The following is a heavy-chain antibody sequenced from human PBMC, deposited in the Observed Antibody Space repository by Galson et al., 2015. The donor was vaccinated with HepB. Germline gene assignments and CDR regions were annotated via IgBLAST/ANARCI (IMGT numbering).Heavy chain of an antibody. Sequence: SVKVSCKASGGTFSSYAISWVRQAPGQGLEWMGGIIPIFGTANYAQKFQGRVTITADKSTSTAYMELSSLRSEDTAVYYCARYPILGDIGYYFDYWGQGTLVAVSS. CDR2: IIPIFGTA. J-gene: IGHJ4*02. CDR1: GGTFSSYA. V-gene: IGHV1-69*06. D-gene: IGHD2-2*03. CDR3: ARYPILGDIGYYFDY.